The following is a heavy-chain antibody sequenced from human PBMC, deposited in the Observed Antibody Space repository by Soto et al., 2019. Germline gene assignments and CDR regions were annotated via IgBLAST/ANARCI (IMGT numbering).Heavy chain of an antibody. Sequence: QVQLVQSGAEVKKPGASVKVSCKASGYTFTSYGIGWVRQAPGQGLEWMGWISAYNGNTNYAQKLQGRVTMTTDTSTSTAYMELRSLRSDDTAVYYCARGDIVVVPAAMDYDFWIYPFDYWGQGTLVTVSS. J-gene: IGHJ4*02. CDR3: ARGDIVVVPAAMDYDFWIYPFDY. CDR2: ISAYNGNT. V-gene: IGHV1-18*01. D-gene: IGHD2-2*01. CDR1: GYTFTSYG.